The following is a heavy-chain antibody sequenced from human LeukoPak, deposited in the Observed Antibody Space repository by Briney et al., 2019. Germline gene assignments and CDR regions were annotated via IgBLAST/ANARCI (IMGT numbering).Heavy chain of an antibody. D-gene: IGHD2-21*01. CDR3: ARGGDDLNGMDV. CDR1: GYTFTSYD. J-gene: IGHJ6*02. Sequence: ASVKVSCKASGYTFTSYDINWVRQATGQGLEWMGWMNPNSGNTGYAQKFQGRVTMTRDTSTSTVYMELSSLRSEDTAVYYCARGGDDLNGMDVWGQGTTVTVSS. CDR2: MNPNSGNT. V-gene: IGHV1-8*01.